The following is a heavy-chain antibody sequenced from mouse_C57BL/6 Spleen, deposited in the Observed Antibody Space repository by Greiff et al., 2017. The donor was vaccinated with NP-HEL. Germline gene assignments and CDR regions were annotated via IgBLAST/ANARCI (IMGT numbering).Heavy chain of an antibody. CDR3: ARGGDYYEYYFDY. Sequence: QVQLQQPGAELVKPGASVKLSCKASGYTFTSYWMHWVKQRPGRGLAWIGRFDPNSGGTKYNEKFKSKATLTVDKPSSTAYMQLSSLTSEDSAVYYCARGGDYYEYYFDYWGQGTTLTVSS. V-gene: IGHV1-72*01. J-gene: IGHJ2*01. CDR2: FDPNSGGT. CDR1: GYTFTSYW. D-gene: IGHD1-1*01.